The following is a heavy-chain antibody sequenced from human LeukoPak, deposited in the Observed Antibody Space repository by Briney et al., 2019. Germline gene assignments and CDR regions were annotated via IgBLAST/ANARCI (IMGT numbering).Heavy chain of an antibody. CDR2: ISSSSSTI. V-gene: IGHV3-48*02. CDR1: GFTFSSYS. J-gene: IGHJ4*02. Sequence: PGGSLRLSCAASGFTFSSYSMNWVRQAPGKGLERVSYISSSSSTIYYADSVKGRFTISRDNAKNSLYLQMNSLRDEDTAVYYCGREDSRSSDPFDYWGQGTLVTVSS. D-gene: IGHD6-6*01. CDR3: GREDSRSSDPFDY.